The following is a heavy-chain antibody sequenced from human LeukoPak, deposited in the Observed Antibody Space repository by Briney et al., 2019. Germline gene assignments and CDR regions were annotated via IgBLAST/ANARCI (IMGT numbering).Heavy chain of an antibody. J-gene: IGHJ4*02. CDR1: GGSISRSYYY. Sequence: SETLSLTCTVSGGSISRSYYYWGWIRQPPGKGLEWIGSVYYSGTPYYNPPLRSRVTISVDTSKNQFSLRLTSVTAADTAVYYCARYVYGYSSSCLDYWGQGTLVTVSS. CDR2: VYYSGTP. D-gene: IGHD6-13*01. CDR3: ARYVYGYSSSCLDY. V-gene: IGHV4-39*01.